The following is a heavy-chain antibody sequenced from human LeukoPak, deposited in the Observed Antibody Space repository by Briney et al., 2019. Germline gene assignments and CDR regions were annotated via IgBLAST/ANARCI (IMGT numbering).Heavy chain of an antibody. Sequence: SQTLSLTCTVSGGSISSGGYYWSWIRQPPGKGLEWIGYIYHSGSTYYNPSLKSRVTISVDRSKNQFSLKLSSVTAADTAVYYCARATLWSGYYYFDYWGQGTLVTVSS. J-gene: IGHJ4*02. D-gene: IGHD3-3*01. CDR1: GGSISSGGYY. CDR3: ARATLWSGYYYFDY. V-gene: IGHV4-30-2*01. CDR2: IYHSGST.